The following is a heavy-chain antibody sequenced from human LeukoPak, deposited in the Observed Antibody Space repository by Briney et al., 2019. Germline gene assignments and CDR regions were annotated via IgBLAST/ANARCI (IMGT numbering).Heavy chain of an antibody. J-gene: IGHJ4*02. CDR2: ISSSGSTI. CDR1: GFTFSDYY. D-gene: IGHD3-10*01. Sequence: PGGSLRLSCAASGFTFSDYYMSWIRQAPGKGREWVSYISSSGSTIYYADSVKGRFTISRDNAKNSLYLQMNSLRAEDTAVYYCARDGNYYGSGSLTASGDFDYWGQGTLVTVSS. V-gene: IGHV3-11*01. CDR3: ARDGNYYGSGSLTASGDFDY.